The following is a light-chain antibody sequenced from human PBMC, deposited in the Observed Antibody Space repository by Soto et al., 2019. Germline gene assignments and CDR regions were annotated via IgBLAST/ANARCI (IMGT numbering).Light chain of an antibody. CDR2: AAS. Sequence: DLQMTQSPSSLSASVGDRVTITCRASQSVGSLLNWFQQRPGIAPKLLIYAASTLQSGAPSRFSGSGAGTDSPLIISSLQPEDFATYYCQQSYSLPYTFGQGTKLEI. CDR1: QSVGSL. J-gene: IGKJ2*01. CDR3: QQSYSLPYT. V-gene: IGKV1-39*01.